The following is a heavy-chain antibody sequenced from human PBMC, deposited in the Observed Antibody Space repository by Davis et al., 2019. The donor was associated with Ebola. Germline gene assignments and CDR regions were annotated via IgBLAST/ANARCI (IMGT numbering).Heavy chain of an antibody. V-gene: IGHV3-48*02. CDR2: ISSSSSTI. Sequence: GGSLRLSCAVSGFTFSTYSMNWVRQAPGKGLEWVSYISSSSSTIYYADAVKGRFTISRDNAKNSLYLQMNSLRDEDTAVYFCATDSPGGVFLDYWGQGTLVTVSS. J-gene: IGHJ4*02. CDR3: ATDSPGGVFLDY. CDR1: GFTFSTYS. D-gene: IGHD2-21*01.